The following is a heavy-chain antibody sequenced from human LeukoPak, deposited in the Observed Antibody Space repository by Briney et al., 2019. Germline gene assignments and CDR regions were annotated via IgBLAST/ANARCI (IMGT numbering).Heavy chain of an antibody. CDR2: ISYDGSNK. CDR1: GFTFSSYG. Sequence: GGSLRLSCAASGFTFSSYGMHWVRQAPGKGLEWVAIISYDGSNKYYADSVQGRFTISRDNSKNTLYLQMNSLRDEDTAVYYCARVWGLAVAGGEIEYWGQGTLVTVSS. V-gene: IGHV3-30*03. CDR3: ARVWGLAVAGGEIEY. D-gene: IGHD6-13*01. J-gene: IGHJ4*02.